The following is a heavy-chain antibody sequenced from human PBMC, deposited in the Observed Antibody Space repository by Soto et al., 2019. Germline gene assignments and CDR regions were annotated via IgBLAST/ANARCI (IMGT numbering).Heavy chain of an antibody. J-gene: IGHJ6*02. D-gene: IGHD4-4*01. Sequence: LGESLKISCKGSGYSFTSYWISWVRQMPGKGLEWMGRIDPSDSYTNYGPSFQGHVTISADKSISTAYLQWSSLKASDTAMYYCARFPFDYSNYGSPGDFYYGMDVWGQGTTVTVSS. V-gene: IGHV5-10-1*01. CDR2: IDPSDSYT. CDR1: GYSFTSYW. CDR3: ARFPFDYSNYGSPGDFYYGMDV.